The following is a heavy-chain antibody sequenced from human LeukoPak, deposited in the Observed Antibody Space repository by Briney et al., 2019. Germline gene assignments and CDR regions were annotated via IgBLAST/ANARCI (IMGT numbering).Heavy chain of an antibody. CDR2: ISAYNGNT. CDR1: GYTFTSYG. CDR3: AREDSSSWYLYYYYYYGMDV. J-gene: IGHJ6*02. Sequence: ASVKVSCKASGYTFTSYGISWVRQAPGQGLEWMGWISAYNGNTNYAQKLQGRVTMTTDTSTSTAYMELRSLRSDDTAVYYCAREDSSSWYLYYYYYYGMDVWGQGTTVTVS. V-gene: IGHV1-18*01. D-gene: IGHD6-13*01.